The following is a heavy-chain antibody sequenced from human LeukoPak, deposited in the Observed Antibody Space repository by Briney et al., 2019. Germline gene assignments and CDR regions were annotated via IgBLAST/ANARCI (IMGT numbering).Heavy chain of an antibody. V-gene: IGHV3-33*01. CDR1: GFTFSSYG. Sequence: PGGSLRLSCEESGFTFSSYGMQWGRQAPGKGLEWVAIISYDGNERYYVDSMRGRFTISRDNSKNTVDLQMDSLRAEDTAVYYCARDLNAAKNGLHYGADCWGQGSLVIVSS. CDR3: ARDLNAAKNGLHYGADC. J-gene: IGHJ4*02. CDR2: ISYDGNER. D-gene: IGHD3-16*01.